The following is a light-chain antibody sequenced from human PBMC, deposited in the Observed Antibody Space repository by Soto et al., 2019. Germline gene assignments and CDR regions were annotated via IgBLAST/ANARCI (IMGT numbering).Light chain of an antibody. CDR2: GNS. Sequence: QSVLTQPPSVSGAPVQRVTISCTGSSSNIGAGYDVHWYQQLPGTAPKLLIYGNSNRPSGVPDRFSGSKSGTSASLAITGLQAEDEADYYCQSYDSSLSGLVFGTGTQVTVL. CDR3: QSYDSSLSGLV. J-gene: IGLJ1*01. CDR1: SSNIGAGYD. V-gene: IGLV1-40*01.